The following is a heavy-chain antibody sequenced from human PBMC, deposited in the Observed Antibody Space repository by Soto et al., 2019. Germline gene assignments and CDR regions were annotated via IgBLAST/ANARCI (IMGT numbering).Heavy chain of an antibody. CDR1: GFTFSSYG. Sequence: GGSLRLSCAASGFTFSSYGMHWVRQAPGKGLEWVAVISYDGSNKYYADSVKGRFTISRDNSKNTLYLQMNSLRAEDTAVYYCAKESLLGIAAAPRLDYYYGMDVWGQGTTVTVSS. CDR3: AKESLLGIAAAPRLDYYYGMDV. J-gene: IGHJ6*02. D-gene: IGHD6-13*01. V-gene: IGHV3-30*18. CDR2: ISYDGSNK.